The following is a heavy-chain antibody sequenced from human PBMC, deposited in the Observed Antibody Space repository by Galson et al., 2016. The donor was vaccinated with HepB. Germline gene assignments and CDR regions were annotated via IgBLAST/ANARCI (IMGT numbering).Heavy chain of an antibody. Sequence: TLSLTCTVSGGSISSSSYYWGWIRQPPGKGLEWIGRIYTSGSTNYNPSLKSRVTISVDTSKNQFSLKLSSVTAADTAVYYCARDLKGRQLVPGRYYYYMDVWGKGTTVTVSS. J-gene: IGHJ6*03. CDR3: ARDLKGRQLVPGRYYYYMDV. V-gene: IGHV4-61*02. CDR2: IYTSGST. D-gene: IGHD6-6*01. CDR1: GGSISSSSYY.